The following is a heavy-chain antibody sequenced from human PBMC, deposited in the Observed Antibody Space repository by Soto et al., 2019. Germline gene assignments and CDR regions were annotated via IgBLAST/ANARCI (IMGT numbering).Heavy chain of an antibody. V-gene: IGHV3-30-3*01. Sequence: QVQLVESWGGVVQPGRSLRLSCAASGFTFSNYGMHWVRQAPGKGLEWGALISYDGSSKDYADSVKGRFTISRDNSKSTLYLQMNSLRVEDTAVYYCARGGYGDSHAEYFQHWGQGTLVTVSS. J-gene: IGHJ1*01. CDR1: GFTFSNYG. D-gene: IGHD4-17*01. CDR3: ARGGYGDSHAEYFQH. CDR2: ISYDGSSK.